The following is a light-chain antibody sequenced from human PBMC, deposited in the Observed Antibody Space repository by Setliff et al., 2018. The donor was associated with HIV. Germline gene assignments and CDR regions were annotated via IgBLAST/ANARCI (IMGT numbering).Light chain of an antibody. CDR2: DVS. V-gene: IGLV2-14*01. Sequence: QSVLTQPASVSGSTGQSITTSCTGTSSDVGTYNAVYWYQQHPGKAPKLMIYDVSTRPSGVSNRFSGSKSGNTASLTISGLQTEDEADYYCSSYTSSSTDVFGTGTKVTVL. J-gene: IGLJ1*01. CDR3: SSYTSSSTDV. CDR1: SSDVGTYNA.